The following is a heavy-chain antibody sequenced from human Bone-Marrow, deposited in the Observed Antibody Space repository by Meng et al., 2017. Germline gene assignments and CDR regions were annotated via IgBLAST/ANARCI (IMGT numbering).Heavy chain of an antibody. Sequence: VEAWAEGKMPGASVKVSCKASGYTFTSYGISWVRQAPGQGLEWMGWISAYNGNTNYAQKLQGRVTMTTDTSTSTDYMELRSLRSDDTAVYYCARGSVRGVIRWFDPWGQGTLVTVSS. CDR1: GYTFTSYG. J-gene: IGHJ5*02. CDR3: ARGSVRGVIRWFDP. D-gene: IGHD3-10*01. CDR2: ISAYNGNT. V-gene: IGHV1-18*01.